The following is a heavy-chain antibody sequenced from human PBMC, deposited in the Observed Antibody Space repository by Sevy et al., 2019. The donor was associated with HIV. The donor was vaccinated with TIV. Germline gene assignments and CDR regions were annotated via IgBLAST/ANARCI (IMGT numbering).Heavy chain of an antibody. Sequence: SETLSLTCSVSGDSITSSSYYWVWIRQPPGKGLEWIVIIYYRWNTYYNPSLTSLVTIFVDTSKNHFSLKLTSVTAADTAFYYCARRAYGSSPYFDYWGQGTLVTVSS. D-gene: IGHD6-13*01. CDR3: ARRAYGSSPYFDY. CDR2: IYYRWNT. CDR1: GDSITSSSYY. V-gene: IGHV4-39*02. J-gene: IGHJ4*02.